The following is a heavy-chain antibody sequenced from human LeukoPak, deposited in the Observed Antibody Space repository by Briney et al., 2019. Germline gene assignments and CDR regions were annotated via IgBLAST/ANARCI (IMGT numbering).Heavy chain of an antibody. CDR2: IRYDGSNK. V-gene: IGHV3-30*02. CDR1: GFTFSSYG. D-gene: IGHD3-22*01. CDR3: AKVRDDSSGYYPSGALVY. J-gene: IGHJ4*02. Sequence: QAGGSLRLSCAASGFTFSSYGMHWVRQAPGKGLEWVAFIRYDGSNKYYADSVKGRFTISRDNSKNTLYLQMNSLRAEDTAVYYCAKVRDDSSGYYPSGALVYWGQGTLVTVSS.